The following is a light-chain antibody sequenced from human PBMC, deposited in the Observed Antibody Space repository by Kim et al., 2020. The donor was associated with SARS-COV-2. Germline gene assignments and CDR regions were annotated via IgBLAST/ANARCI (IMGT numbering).Light chain of an antibody. CDR2: DAS. V-gene: IGKV3-11*01. CDR3: QQRSNWSSLT. Sequence: EIVLTQSPATLSLSPGERATLSCRASQSVSSYLAWYQQKHGQAPRLLIYDASNRATGIPARFSGSGSGTDFTLTISSLEPEDFAVYYCQQRSNWSSLTFGQRTRLQIK. CDR1: QSVSSY. J-gene: IGKJ5*01.